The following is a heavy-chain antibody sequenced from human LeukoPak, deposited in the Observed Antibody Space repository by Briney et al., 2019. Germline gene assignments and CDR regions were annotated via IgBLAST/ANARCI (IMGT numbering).Heavy chain of an antibody. CDR1: GFTFSSYT. V-gene: IGHV3-48*02. Sequence: GGSLRLSCAASGFTFSSYTMNGVRQAPGKGLKWFSYISSGSSSIYYADSVKGRFTISRDNAKNSLYLQMNSLRDEDTAVYYCARGVTGSGWYDYWGQGTLVTVSS. CDR2: ISSGSSSI. CDR3: ARGVTGSGWYDY. J-gene: IGHJ4*02. D-gene: IGHD6-13*01.